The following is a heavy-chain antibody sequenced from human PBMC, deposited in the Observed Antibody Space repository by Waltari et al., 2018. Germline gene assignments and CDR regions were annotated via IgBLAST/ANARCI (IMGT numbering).Heavy chain of an antibody. V-gene: IGHV3-48*03. J-gene: IGHJ4*02. CDR3: ARPNYYDSSGYLAED. D-gene: IGHD3-22*01. CDR1: GFTFSSYE. Sequence: EVQLVESGGGLVQPGGSLRLSCAASGFTFSSYEMNWVRQAPGKGLEWVSYISSSGSTIYYADSAKGRFTISRDNAKNSLYLQMNSLRAEDTAVYYCARPNYYDSSGYLAEDWGQGTLVTVSS. CDR2: ISSSGSTI.